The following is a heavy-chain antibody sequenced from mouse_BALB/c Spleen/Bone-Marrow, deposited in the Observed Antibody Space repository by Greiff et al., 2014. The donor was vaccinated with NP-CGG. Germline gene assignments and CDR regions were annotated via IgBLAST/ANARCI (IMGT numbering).Heavy chain of an antibody. V-gene: IGHV1-63*02. CDR2: FYPGGGYT. Sequence: LQESGAELVRPGTSVKISCKASGYTFTNYWLGWIKQRPGHGLEWIGDFYPGGGYTNYNEEFKGKATLTADASSSTAYMQLSSLTSEDSAVYFRARTAYFDYWGQGTTLTVSS. CDR1: GYTFTNYW. J-gene: IGHJ2*01. CDR3: ARTAYFDY.